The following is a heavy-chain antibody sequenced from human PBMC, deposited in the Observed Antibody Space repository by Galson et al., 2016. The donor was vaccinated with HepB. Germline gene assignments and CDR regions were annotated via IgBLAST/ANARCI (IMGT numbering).Heavy chain of an antibody. CDR1: GFTFSSNY. CDR3: ARDGGIPGAAFDI. V-gene: IGHV3-48*02. D-gene: IGHD3-16*01. Sequence: SLRLSCAASGFTFSSNYMSWVRQAPGKGLEWVSYISSSSSTIYYADSVKGRFTISRDNAKNSLCLQMNSLRDEDTAVYYCARDGGIPGAAFDIWGQGTMVTVSS. CDR2: ISSSSSTI. J-gene: IGHJ3*02.